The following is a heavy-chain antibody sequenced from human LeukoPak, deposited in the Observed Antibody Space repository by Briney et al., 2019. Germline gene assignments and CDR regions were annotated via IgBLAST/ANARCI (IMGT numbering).Heavy chain of an antibody. CDR2: IYTSGST. J-gene: IGHJ4*02. D-gene: IGHD3-10*01. CDR3: ARSRSGSFDY. CDR1: GGSISSYY. V-gene: IGHV4-4*09. Sequence: PSETLSLTCTVSGGSISSYYWSWIRQPPGKGLEWIGYIYTSGSTNYNPPLKSRVTISVDTSKNQFSLKLSSVTAADTAVYYCARSRSGSFDYWGQGTLVTVSS.